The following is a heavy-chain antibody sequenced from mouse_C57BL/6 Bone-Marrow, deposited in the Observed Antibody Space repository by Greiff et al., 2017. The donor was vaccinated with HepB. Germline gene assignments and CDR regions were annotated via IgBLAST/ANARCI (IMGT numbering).Heavy chain of an antibody. CDR2: IYPGSGNT. D-gene: IGHD1-1*01. CDR3: ARSRNGSSLDY. CDR1: GYSFTSYY. J-gene: IGHJ2*01. Sequence: QVQLQQSGPELVKPGASVKISCKASGYSFTSYYIHWVKQRPGQGLEWIGWIYPGSGNTKYNEKFKGKATLTADTSSSTAYMQLSSLTSEDSAVYYCARSRNGSSLDYWGQGTTLTVSS. V-gene: IGHV1-66*01.